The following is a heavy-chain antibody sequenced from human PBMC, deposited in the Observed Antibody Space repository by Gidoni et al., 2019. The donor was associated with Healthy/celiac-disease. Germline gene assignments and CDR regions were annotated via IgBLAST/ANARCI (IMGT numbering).Heavy chain of an antibody. J-gene: IGHJ3*02. CDR1: GGTFSSSA. V-gene: IGHV1-69*01. CDR3: ARDRDYGGNSGDAFDI. CDR2: IIPILGTA. D-gene: IGHD4-17*01. Sequence: QVQLVQSGAEVKKPGSSVKVSCKASGGTFSSSAISWVRQAPGQGLEGMGGIIPILGTANYAQKFQGRVTITADESTSTAYMELSSLRSEDTAVYYCARDRDYGGNSGDAFDIWGQGTMVTVSS.